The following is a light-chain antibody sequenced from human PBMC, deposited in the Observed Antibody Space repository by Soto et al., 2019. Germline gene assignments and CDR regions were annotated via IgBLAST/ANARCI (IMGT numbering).Light chain of an antibody. J-gene: IGKJ2*01. Sequence: EIVLTQSPGTLSLSPGERATLYCRASQSVGSNYLAWYQQKPGQAPRVLIYGASSRATGIPDRFSGSGSGADFTLTIHNLQPDDFATYFCQQTHSSPPTFGPGTKV. CDR1: QSVGSNY. CDR3: QQTHSSPPT. CDR2: GAS. V-gene: IGKV3-20*01.